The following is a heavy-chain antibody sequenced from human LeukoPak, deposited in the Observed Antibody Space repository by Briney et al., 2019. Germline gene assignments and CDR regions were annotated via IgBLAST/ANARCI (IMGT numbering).Heavy chain of an antibody. V-gene: IGHV4-30-2*01. Sequence: PSETLSLTCAVSGSSISSGGYSWSWIRQPPGKGLEWIGYIYHSGSTYYNPSLESRVTISVDRSKNQFSLKLSSVTAADTAVYYCARAGELDYYFDYWGQGTLVTVSS. CDR3: ARAGELDYYFDY. CDR2: IYHSGST. CDR1: GSSISSGGYS. D-gene: IGHD1-1*01. J-gene: IGHJ4*02.